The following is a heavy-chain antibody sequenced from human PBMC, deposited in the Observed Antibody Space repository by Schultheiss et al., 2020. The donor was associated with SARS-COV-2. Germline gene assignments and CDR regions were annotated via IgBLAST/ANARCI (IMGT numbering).Heavy chain of an antibody. CDR1: GFTFDDYA. V-gene: IGHV3-9*01. Sequence: GGSLRLSCAASGFTFDDYAMHWVRQAPGKGLEWVSGISWNSGSIGYADSVKGRFTISRDNAKNSLYLQMNSLRAEDTALYYCARGVLLWFGDLIDYWGQGTLVTVSS. D-gene: IGHD3-10*01. CDR2: ISWNSGSI. J-gene: IGHJ4*02. CDR3: ARGVLLWFGDLIDY.